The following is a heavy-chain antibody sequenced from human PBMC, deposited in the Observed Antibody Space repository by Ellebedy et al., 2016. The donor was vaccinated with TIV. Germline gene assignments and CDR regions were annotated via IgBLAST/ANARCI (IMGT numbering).Heavy chain of an antibody. CDR3: ASSRYSSSWRGGAFDI. J-gene: IGHJ3*02. CDR1: GGTFSSYA. Sequence: SVKVSXXASGGTFSSYAISWVRQAPGQGLEWMGGIIPIFGTANYAQKFQGRVTITADESTSTAYMELSSLRSEDTAVYYCASSRYSSSWRGGAFDIWGQGTMVTVSS. CDR2: IIPIFGTA. V-gene: IGHV1-69*13. D-gene: IGHD6-13*01.